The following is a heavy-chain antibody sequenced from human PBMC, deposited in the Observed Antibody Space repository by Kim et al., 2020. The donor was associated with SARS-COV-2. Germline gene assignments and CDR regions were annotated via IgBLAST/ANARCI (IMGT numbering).Heavy chain of an antibody. V-gene: IGHV3-30*18. CDR3: AKGGLRYFDWLFGGDDAFDI. CDR1: GFTFSSYG. Sequence: GGSLRLSCAASGFTFSSYGMHWVRQAPGKGLEWVAVISYDGSNKYYADSVKGRFTISRDNSKNTLYLQMNSLRAEDTAVYYCAKGGLRYFDWLFGGDDAFDIWGQGTMVTVSS. J-gene: IGHJ3*02. CDR2: ISYDGSNK. D-gene: IGHD3-9*01.